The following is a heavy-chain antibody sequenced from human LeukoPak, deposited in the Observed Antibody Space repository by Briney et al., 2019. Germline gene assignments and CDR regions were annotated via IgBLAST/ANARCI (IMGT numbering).Heavy chain of an antibody. D-gene: IGHD3-3*01. J-gene: IGHJ4*02. CDR3: AKGLRFLDLDY. CDR2: ISGSGGST. V-gene: IGHV3-23*01. CDR1: GFTFSSYA. Sequence: GGSLRLSCAASGFTFSSYAMSWVRQAPGKGLEWVSAISGSGGSTYYADSVKGRSTTSRDNSKNTLYLQMNSLRAEDTAVYYCAKGLRFLDLDYWGQGTLVTVSS.